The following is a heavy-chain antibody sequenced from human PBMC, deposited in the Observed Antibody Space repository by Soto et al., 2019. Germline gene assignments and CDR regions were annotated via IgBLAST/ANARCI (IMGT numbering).Heavy chain of an antibody. CDR2: INPSGGST. J-gene: IGHJ3*02. CDR3: ARARSRVGVAATDRVAFDI. D-gene: IGHD2-15*01. Sequence: QVQLVQSGAEVKKPGASVKVSCKASGYTFTSYYMHWVRQAPGQGLEWMGIINPSGGSTSYAQKFQSRVTMTRDTSTSTVYVDLSSLRAEDTAVYYCARARSRVGVAATDRVAFDIWGQGTMVTVSS. CDR1: GYTFTSYY. V-gene: IGHV1-46*03.